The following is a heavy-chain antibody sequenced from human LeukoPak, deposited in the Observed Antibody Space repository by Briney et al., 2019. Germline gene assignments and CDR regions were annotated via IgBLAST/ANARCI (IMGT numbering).Heavy chain of an antibody. CDR3: ARALPITMIVVVYPGGMDV. Sequence: GGSLRLSCAASGFTFSSSAMSWVRQAPGKGLEWVSAISNNGGYTYYADSVQGRFTISRDNSKNTLYLQMNSLRAEDTAVYYCARALPITMIVVVYPGGMDVWGQGTTVTVSS. CDR1: GFTFSSSA. CDR2: ISNNGGYT. J-gene: IGHJ6*02. V-gene: IGHV3-23*01. D-gene: IGHD3-22*01.